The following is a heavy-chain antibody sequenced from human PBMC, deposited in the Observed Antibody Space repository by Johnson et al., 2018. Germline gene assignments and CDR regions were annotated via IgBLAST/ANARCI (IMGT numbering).Heavy chain of an antibody. V-gene: IGHV3-13*01. Sequence: VQLVQSGGGLVQPGGSLRLSCAASGFTFSSYDMHWVRQATGKGLEWVSAIGTAGDTYYPGSVKGRFTISRENAKNSLYLQMNSLRAGDTAVYYWARGPTYYYGMDVWGQGTTVTVSS. CDR1: GFTFSSYD. J-gene: IGHJ6*02. CDR3: ARGPTYYYGMDV. CDR2: IGTAGDT.